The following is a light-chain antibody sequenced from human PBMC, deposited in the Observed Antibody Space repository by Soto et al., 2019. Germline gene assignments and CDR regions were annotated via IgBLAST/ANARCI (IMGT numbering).Light chain of an antibody. V-gene: IGLV2-14*01. Sequence: QSVLTQPASVSGSPGQSITISCTGTSSDIGAYNYVSWYQQHPGKAPKLIIHDVSNRPSGVSNRFSGSKSDNTASLAISGLQPEDEADYYCCSYTSTYTRVFGTGTKVTVL. CDR3: CSYTSTYTRV. CDR1: SSDIGAYNY. J-gene: IGLJ1*01. CDR2: DVS.